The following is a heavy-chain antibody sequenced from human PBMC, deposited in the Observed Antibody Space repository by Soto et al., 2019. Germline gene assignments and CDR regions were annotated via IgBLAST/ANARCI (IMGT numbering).Heavy chain of an antibody. V-gene: IGHV1-45*02. Sequence: QMQLVQSGAEVKKTGSSVTVSCKALGNTFTYRYLHWVRQAPGQALEWMGWITPFSGDVHYAQKFQERVTITRDRSINTASMQMRSLKSEDTAMYFCAGGGAGSGPFTWELPDHWGQETLVTVSS. D-gene: IGHD1-26*01. J-gene: IGHJ4*02. CDR2: ITPFSGDV. CDR3: AGGGAGSGPFTWELPDH. CDR1: GNTFTYRY.